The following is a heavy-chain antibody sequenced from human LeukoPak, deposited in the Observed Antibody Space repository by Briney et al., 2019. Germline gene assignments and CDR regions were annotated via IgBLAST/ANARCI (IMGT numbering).Heavy chain of an antibody. V-gene: IGHV1-58*02. J-gene: IGHJ4*02. CDR2: IVVGSGNT. CDR3: AASKGRDSSGYYFPFDY. Sequence: GTSVKVSCKASGFTFTSSAMQWVRQARGQGLEWIGGIVVGSGNTNYAQKFQGRVTTTRDMSTSTAYMELSSLRSEDTAVYYCAASKGRDSSGYYFPFDYWGQGTLVTVSS. D-gene: IGHD3-22*01. CDR1: GFTFTSSA.